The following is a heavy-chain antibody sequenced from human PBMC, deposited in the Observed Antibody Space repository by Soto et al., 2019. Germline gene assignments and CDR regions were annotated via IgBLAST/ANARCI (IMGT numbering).Heavy chain of an antibody. Sequence: SLKVSCKASGGTFSSYAISWVRQAPGQGLEWMGGIIPIFGTANYAQKFQGRVTITADESTSTAYMELSSLRSEDTAVYYCARDGHRATMDRGAVYGRDVWGKGTTVTVSS. CDR1: GGTFSSYA. J-gene: IGHJ6*04. D-gene: IGHD3-10*01. V-gene: IGHV1-69*13. CDR3: ARDGHRATMDRGAVYGRDV. CDR2: IIPIFGTA.